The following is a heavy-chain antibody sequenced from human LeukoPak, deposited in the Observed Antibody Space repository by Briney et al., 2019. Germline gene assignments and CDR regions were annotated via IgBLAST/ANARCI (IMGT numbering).Heavy chain of an antibody. CDR1: AFTSSSYS. V-gene: IGHV3-48*02. CDR3: ARVSSGSYFAFDI. Sequence: PGRSLRPSCAVSAFTSSSYSTNWVRQPPGKGLEWVSYISSSSSTIYYAGSVKGRFTISRDNAKNSLYLQMNSLRDEDTAVYYCARVSSGSYFAFDIWGQGTMVTVSS. CDR2: ISSSSSTI. D-gene: IGHD1-26*01. J-gene: IGHJ3*02.